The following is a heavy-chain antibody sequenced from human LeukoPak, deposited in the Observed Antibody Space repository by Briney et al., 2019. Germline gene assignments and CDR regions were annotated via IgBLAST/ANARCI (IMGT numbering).Heavy chain of an antibody. Sequence: SETLSLTCTVSGGSISSSSYSWGWIRQPPGKGREWIGSIYYSGSTYYNPSLKSRVTISVDTSKNQFSLKLSSVTAADTAVYYCARRCSSTSCYSYYGMDVWGQGTTVTVSS. CDR1: GGSISSSSYS. J-gene: IGHJ6*02. V-gene: IGHV4-39*01. D-gene: IGHD2-2*01. CDR2: IYYSGST. CDR3: ARRCSSTSCYSYYGMDV.